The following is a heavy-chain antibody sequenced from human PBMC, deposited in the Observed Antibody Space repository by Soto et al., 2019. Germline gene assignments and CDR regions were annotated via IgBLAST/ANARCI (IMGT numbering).Heavy chain of an antibody. CDR2: INHSGST. CDR3: ARTLWIPFDY. CDR1: GGSFSGYY. D-gene: IGHD5-12*01. Sequence: SETLSLTCAVYGGSFSGYYWSWIRQPPGKGLEWIGAINHSGSTNYNPSLKSRVTMSVDTSKNQFSLKLSSVTAADTAVYYCARTLWIPFDYWGQGTLVTVSS. V-gene: IGHV4-34*01. J-gene: IGHJ4*02.